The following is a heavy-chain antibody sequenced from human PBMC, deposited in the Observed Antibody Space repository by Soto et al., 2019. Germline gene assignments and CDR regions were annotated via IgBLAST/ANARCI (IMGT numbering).Heavy chain of an antibody. CDR3: ARQGVYGSGSKSPNRYYYYYYMDV. J-gene: IGHJ6*03. Sequence: PSETLSLTCTVSGGSISSSSYYWGWIRQPPGKGLEWIGSIYYSGSTYYNPSLKSRVTISVDTSRNQFSLKLSSVTAADTAVYYCARQGVYGSGSKSPNRYYYYYYMDVWGKGTTVTVSS. V-gene: IGHV4-39*01. D-gene: IGHD3-10*01. CDR2: IYYSGST. CDR1: GGSISSSSYY.